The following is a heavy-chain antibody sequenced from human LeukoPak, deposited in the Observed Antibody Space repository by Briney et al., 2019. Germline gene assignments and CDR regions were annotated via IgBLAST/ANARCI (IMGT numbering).Heavy chain of an antibody. J-gene: IGHJ4*02. D-gene: IGHD2-8*01. Sequence: SETLSLTCAVYGGSFTGYYWNWIRQPPGKGLEWIGEINHSGSTNYNPSLKSRVTISVDTSKNQFSLKLSSVTAADTAVYYCARVPNGYGYYFDYWGQGTLVTVSS. CDR3: ARVPNGYGYYFDY. V-gene: IGHV4-34*01. CDR1: GGSFTGYY. CDR2: INHSGST.